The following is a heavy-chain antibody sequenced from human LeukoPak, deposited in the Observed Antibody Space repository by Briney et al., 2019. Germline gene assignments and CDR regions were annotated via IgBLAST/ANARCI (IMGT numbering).Heavy chain of an antibody. CDR2: IWLDGSAT. CDR1: GFGFSNYD. D-gene: IGHD1-14*01. J-gene: IGHJ4*02. Sequence: GGSLRLSCAGSGFGFSNYDMHWVRQAPGKGLEWVAIIWLDGSATYYGDSVKGRFTISRDNSKNILYLQMNDLRVEDTAVYYCARDLNREDFDYWGQGTLVAVSS. V-gene: IGHV3-33*01. CDR3: ARDLNREDFDY.